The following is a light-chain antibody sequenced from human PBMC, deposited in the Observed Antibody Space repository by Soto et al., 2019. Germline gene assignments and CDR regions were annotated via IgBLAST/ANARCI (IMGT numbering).Light chain of an antibody. CDR3: SSYTSSSTGV. CDR2: DVN. CDR1: ISDIGGYNF. V-gene: IGLV2-14*01. J-gene: IGLJ1*01. Sequence: QSALTQPASVSGSPGQSITISCTGTISDIGGYNFISWYQHHPGKAPKLVIYDVNNRPSGISYRFSGSKSGNTASLTISGLQAEDEADYYCSSYTSSSTGVFGTGTKLTVL.